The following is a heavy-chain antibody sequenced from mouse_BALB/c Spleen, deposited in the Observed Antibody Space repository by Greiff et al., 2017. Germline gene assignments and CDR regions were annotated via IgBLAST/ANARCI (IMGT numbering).Heavy chain of an antibody. CDR1: GFSLTSYD. CDR3: VRYYYGSSYVRYAMDY. D-gene: IGHD1-1*01. V-gene: IGHV2-9-2*01. J-gene: IGHJ4*01. Sequence: VKLQESGPGLVAPSQSLSITCTVSGFSLTSYDISWIRQPPGKGLEWLGVIWTGGGTNYNSAFMSRLSISKDNSKSQVFLKMNSLQTDDTAIYYCVRYYYGSSYVRYAMDYWGQGTSVTVSS. CDR2: IWTGGGT.